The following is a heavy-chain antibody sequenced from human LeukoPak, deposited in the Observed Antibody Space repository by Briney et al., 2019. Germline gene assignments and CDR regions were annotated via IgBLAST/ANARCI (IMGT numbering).Heavy chain of an antibody. J-gene: IGHJ4*02. CDR1: GFTFSSYS. CDR3: ARDGLHSGYDWEGFDY. Sequence: PGGSLRLSCAASGFTFSSYSMNWVRQAPGKGLEWVSSISSSSSYIYYADSVKGRFTISRDNAKNSLYLQMNSLRAEDTAVYYCARDGLHSGYDWEGFDYWGQGTLVTVSS. CDR2: ISSSSSYI. V-gene: IGHV3-21*01. D-gene: IGHD5-12*01.